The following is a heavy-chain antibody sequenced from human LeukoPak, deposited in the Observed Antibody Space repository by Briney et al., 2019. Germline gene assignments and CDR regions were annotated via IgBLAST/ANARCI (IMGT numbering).Heavy chain of an antibody. J-gene: IGHJ5*02. CDR2: ISASGTFT. CDR3: AKDPLGPRYCSGTSCSNWFDR. Sequence: HPGRSLRLSCAASGFTFSSYAMSWVRQAPRKGLEWVSAISASGTFTYYADSVKGRFTISRDNSKNTLYLQLNSLRAEDTAVYYCAKDPLGPRYCSGTSCSNWFDRWGQGTLVTVSS. D-gene: IGHD2-2*01. V-gene: IGHV3-23*01. CDR1: GFTFSSYA.